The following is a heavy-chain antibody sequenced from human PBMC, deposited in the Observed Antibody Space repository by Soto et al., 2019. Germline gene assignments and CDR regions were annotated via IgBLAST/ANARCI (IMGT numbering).Heavy chain of an antibody. D-gene: IGHD3-22*01. J-gene: IGHJ6*02. CDR3: ARLKVYYYDSSGYYYYYYYAMDF. Sequence: SETLSLTCTVSGGSISSSSYYWGWIRQPPGKGLEWIGSIYYSGSTYYNPSLKSRVTISVDTSKNQFSLKLSSVTAADTAVYYCARLKVYYYDSSGYYYYYYYAMDFWGQGILVTVSS. CDR2: IYYSGST. V-gene: IGHV4-39*01. CDR1: GGSISSSSYY.